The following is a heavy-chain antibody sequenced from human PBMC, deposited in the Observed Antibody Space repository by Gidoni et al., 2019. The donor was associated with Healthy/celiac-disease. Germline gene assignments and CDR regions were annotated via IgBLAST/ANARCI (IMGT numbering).Heavy chain of an antibody. Sequence: QVQLVESGGGVVQPGRSLRLSCAASGFTFSSYGMHWVRQAPGKGLEWVAGIWYDGSNKYYADSVKGRFTISRDNSKNTLYLQMNSLRAEDTAVYYCARAEGEYFDYWGQGTLVTVSS. J-gene: IGHJ4*02. V-gene: IGHV3-33*01. CDR1: GFTFSSYG. CDR3: ARAEGEYFDY. CDR2: IWYDGSNK. D-gene: IGHD3-10*01.